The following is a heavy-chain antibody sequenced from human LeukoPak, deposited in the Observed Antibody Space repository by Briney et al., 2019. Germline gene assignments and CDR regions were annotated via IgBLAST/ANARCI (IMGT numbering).Heavy chain of an antibody. V-gene: IGHV4-38-2*02. CDR1: GYSISSGYY. D-gene: IGHD6-13*01. J-gene: IGHJ5*02. Sequence: KPSETLSLTCTVSGYSISSGYYWGWIRQPPGKGLEWIGSIYHSGSTYYNPSLKSRVTISVDTSKNQFSLKLSSVTAADTAVYYCARETVSSSWYWFDPWGQGTLVTVSS. CDR3: ARETVSSSWYWFDP. CDR2: IYHSGST.